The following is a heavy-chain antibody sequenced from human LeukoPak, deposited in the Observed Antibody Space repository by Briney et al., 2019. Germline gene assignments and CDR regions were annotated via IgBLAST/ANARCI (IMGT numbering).Heavy chain of an antibody. J-gene: IGHJ5*02. CDR1: GGSFSGYY. V-gene: IGHV4-34*01. Sequence: SETLSLTCAVYGGSFSGYYWSWIRQPPGKGLEWIGEINHSGSTNYNPSLKSRVPISVDTSKNQFSLKLSSVTAADTAVYCCARGGYCSSTSCYMAVWFDPWGQGTLVTVSS. D-gene: IGHD2-2*02. CDR2: INHSGST. CDR3: ARGGYCSSTSCYMAVWFDP.